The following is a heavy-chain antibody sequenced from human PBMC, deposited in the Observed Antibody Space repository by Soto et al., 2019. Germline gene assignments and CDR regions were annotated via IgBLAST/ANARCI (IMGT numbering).Heavy chain of an antibody. CDR1: GYTFTSYG. V-gene: IGHV1-18*01. J-gene: IGHJ5*02. CDR3: ARVKTTVTTAVYNWFDP. CDR2: ISAYNGNT. Sequence: ASVKVSCKASGYTFTSYGISWVRRAPGQGLEWMGWISAYNGNTNYAQKLQGRVTMTTDTSTSTAYMELRSLRSDDTAVYYCARVKTTVTTAVYNWFDPWGQGTLVTVSS. D-gene: IGHD4-17*01.